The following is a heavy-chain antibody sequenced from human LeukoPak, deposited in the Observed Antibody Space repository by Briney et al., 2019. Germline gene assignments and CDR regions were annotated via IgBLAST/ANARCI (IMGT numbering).Heavy chain of an antibody. CDR3: AKDYYDSSGYYYDDAFDI. V-gene: IGHV3-23*01. D-gene: IGHD3-22*01. CDR2: ISGSGGST. J-gene: IGHJ3*02. Sequence: GGSLRLSCAASGFTFSSYAMSWVRQAPGKGREWVSAISGSGGSTYYADSVKGRFTISRDNSKNTLYLQMNSLRAEDTAVYYCAKDYYDSSGYYYDDAFDIWGQGTMVTVSS. CDR1: GFTFSSYA.